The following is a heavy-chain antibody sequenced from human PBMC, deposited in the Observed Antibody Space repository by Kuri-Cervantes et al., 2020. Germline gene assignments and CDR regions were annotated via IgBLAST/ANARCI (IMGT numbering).Heavy chain of an antibody. CDR3: AKDFGSGDY. V-gene: IGHV3-30*18. D-gene: IGHD3-10*01. Sequence: GESLKISCAASGFTFSSYGMHWVRQAPGKGLEWVAVISYDGSNKYYADSVKGRFTISRDNSKNTLYLQMNSRRAEDTAVYCCAKDFGSGDYWGQGTLVTVSS. J-gene: IGHJ4*02. CDR2: ISYDGSNK. CDR1: GFTFSSYG.